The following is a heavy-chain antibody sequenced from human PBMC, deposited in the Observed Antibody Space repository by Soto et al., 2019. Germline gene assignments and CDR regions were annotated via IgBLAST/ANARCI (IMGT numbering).Heavy chain of an antibody. CDR1: GFTFSNAW. V-gene: IGHV3-15*07. D-gene: IGHD2-2*01. CDR3: TTGGMPGALRNWFDP. J-gene: IGHJ5*02. CDR2: IKSKTDGGTT. Sequence: GGSLRLSCAASGFTFSNAWMNWVRQAPGKGLEWVGRIKSKTDGGTTDYAAPVKGRFTISRDDSKNTLYLQMNSLKTEDTAVYYCTTGGMPGALRNWFDPWGQGTLVTVSS.